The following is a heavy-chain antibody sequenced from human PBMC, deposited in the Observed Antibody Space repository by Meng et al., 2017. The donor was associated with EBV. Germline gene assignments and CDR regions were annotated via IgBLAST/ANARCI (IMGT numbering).Heavy chain of an antibody. CDR2: IYSGGST. D-gene: IGHD5-12*01. J-gene: IGHJ4*02. V-gene: IGHV3-53*01. Sequence: VQLVEAGGDLFQAGGSLGLSCAVYWFTVSGNYMSWVRQAPGKGLEWVSVIYSGGSTYYAASVKGRFTISRDNSKNTLYLQMNSLRAEDTAVYYCAKHRLGPLDYWGQGTLVTVSS. CDR3: AKHRLGPLDY. CDR1: WFTVSGNY.